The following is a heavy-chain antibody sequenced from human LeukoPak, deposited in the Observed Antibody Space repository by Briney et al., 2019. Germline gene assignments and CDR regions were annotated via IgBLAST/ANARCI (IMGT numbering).Heavy chain of an antibody. V-gene: IGHV3-30*18. Sequence: GGSLRLSCAASGFTFSSYGMHWVRQAPGKGLEWVAVISYDGSNKYYADSVKGRFTISRDNSKNTLYLQMNSLRAEDMAVYYRAKAGGGDSSGLDAFDIWGQGTMVTVSS. J-gene: IGHJ3*02. CDR1: GFTFSSYG. CDR3: AKAGGGDSSGLDAFDI. D-gene: IGHD3-22*01. CDR2: ISYDGSNK.